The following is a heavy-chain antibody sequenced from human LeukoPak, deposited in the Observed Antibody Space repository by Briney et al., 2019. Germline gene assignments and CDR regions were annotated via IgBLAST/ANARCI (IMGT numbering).Heavy chain of an antibody. CDR1: GYTFTGYY. CDR2: INPNSGGT. V-gene: IGHV1-2*02. CDR3: ARGGIAARPEALDFDY. D-gene: IGHD6-6*01. Sequence: ASVKVSCKASGYTFTGYYMHWVRQAPGQGLEWMGWINPNSGGTNYAQKFQGRVTMTRDPSISTAYMELSRLRSDDTAVYYCARGGIAARPEALDFDYWGQGTLVTVSS. J-gene: IGHJ4*02.